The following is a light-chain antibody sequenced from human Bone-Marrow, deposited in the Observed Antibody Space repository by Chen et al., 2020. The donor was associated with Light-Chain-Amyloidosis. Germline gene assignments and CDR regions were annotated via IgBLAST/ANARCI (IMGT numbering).Light chain of an antibody. CDR2: ATF. Sequence: DIQITQSPRTLAASVGDRVTVTCRPSQSISNYLNWYQQIPGGAPKLLIYATFNLRPGVPSRFSGSGSGTQYTLTIAALQPEDFGTYYCQQNHDLPITFGGGTRVEL. V-gene: IGKV1-39*01. CDR3: QQNHDLPIT. J-gene: IGKJ4*01. CDR1: QSISNY.